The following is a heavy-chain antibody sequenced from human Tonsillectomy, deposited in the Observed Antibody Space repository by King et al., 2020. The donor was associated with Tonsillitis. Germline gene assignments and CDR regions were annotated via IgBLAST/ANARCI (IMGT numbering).Heavy chain of an antibody. CDR2: IYYSGST. D-gene: IGHD3-16*01. CDR1: GGSISSSSYY. J-gene: IGHJ4*02. Sequence: LQLQESGPGLVKPSETLSLTCTVSGGSISSSSYYWGWIRQPPGKGLEWIGSIYYSGSTYYNPSLKSRVTISVDTSKNQFSLKLSSVTAADTAGDYCARLYRFGELLGVYWGQGTLVTLSS. CDR3: ARLYRFGELLGVY. V-gene: IGHV4-39*07.